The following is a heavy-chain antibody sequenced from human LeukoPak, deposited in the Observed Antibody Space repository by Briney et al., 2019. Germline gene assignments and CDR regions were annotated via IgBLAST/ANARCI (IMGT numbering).Heavy chain of an antibody. CDR3: ARGGFLEWYFDY. CDR2: INHSGST. J-gene: IGHJ4*02. D-gene: IGHD3-3*01. Sequence: SETLSLTCAVYGGSFSGYYWSWIRQPPGKGLEWIGEINHSGSTNYNPSLKSRVTISVDTSKNQFSLKLSSVTAADTAVYYCARGGFLEWYFDYWGQGTLVTVSS. CDR1: GGSFSGYY. V-gene: IGHV4-34*01.